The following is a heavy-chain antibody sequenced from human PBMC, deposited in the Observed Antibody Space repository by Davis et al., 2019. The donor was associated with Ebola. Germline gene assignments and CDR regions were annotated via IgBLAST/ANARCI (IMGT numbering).Heavy chain of an antibody. V-gene: IGHV3-30*03. J-gene: IGHJ4*02. D-gene: IGHD1-1*01. CDR1: GFTFSSYG. CDR3: ARDSTGTTAIDY. Sequence: GESLKISCAASGFTFSSYGMHWVRQAPGKGLEWVAVISYDGSNKYYADSVKGRFTISRDNSKNTLYLQMNSLRAEDTAVYYCARDSTGTTAIDYWGQGTLVTVSS. CDR2: ISYDGSNK.